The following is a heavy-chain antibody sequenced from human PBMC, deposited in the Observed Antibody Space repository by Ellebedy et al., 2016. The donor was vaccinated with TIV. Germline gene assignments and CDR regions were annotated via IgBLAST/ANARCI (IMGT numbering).Heavy chain of an antibody. V-gene: IGHV6-1*01. D-gene: IGHD3-10*01. CDR1: GDSVSTDIG. CDR2: TYYRSKWNN. J-gene: IGHJ6*02. CDR3: ARGWFGSGVGV. Sequence: SQTLSLTCVISGDSVSTDIGWNWIRQSPSRGLEWLGRTYYRSKWNNDYAVSLKSRITINPNMSKNLFSLQLNSVTPEDTAVYYCARGWFGSGVGVWGQGTTVTVSS.